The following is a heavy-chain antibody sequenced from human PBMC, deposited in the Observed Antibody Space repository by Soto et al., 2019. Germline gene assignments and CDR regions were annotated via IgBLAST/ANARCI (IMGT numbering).Heavy chain of an antibody. CDR3: ARALSVAGPDY. Sequence: PGGSLRLSCAASGFTFRSYAMHWVRQAPGKGLEWVAVISYDESDKYYADSLKGRFTISRDNSKNTLYLQMNSLRGEDTAVYYCARALSVAGPDYWGQGTLVTVSS. CDR2: ISYDESDK. D-gene: IGHD6-19*01. CDR1: GFTFRSYA. V-gene: IGHV3-30*03. J-gene: IGHJ4*02.